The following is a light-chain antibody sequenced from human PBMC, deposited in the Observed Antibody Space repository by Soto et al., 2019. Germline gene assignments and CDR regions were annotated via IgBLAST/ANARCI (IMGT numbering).Light chain of an antibody. Sequence: EIVMTQSPATLSVSPGETATLSCRASQSLTSYLAWYQQKPDQAPRLLIYGISTRATDIPARFSASGSGTDFTLTISDVQPEDFALYYCHQRQSWPRTFGQGTRLEIK. J-gene: IGKJ5*01. CDR2: GIS. CDR1: QSLTSY. CDR3: HQRQSWPRT. V-gene: IGKV3-15*01.